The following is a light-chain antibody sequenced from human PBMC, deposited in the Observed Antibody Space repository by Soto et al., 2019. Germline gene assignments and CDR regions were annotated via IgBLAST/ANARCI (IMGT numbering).Light chain of an antibody. V-gene: IGKV2-28*01. CDR2: LGS. CDR3: AQGLATPFT. Sequence: EIVLTQSPLSLPVTPGEPASISCRSSRNLLHSNGYSYLDWYLQKPGQSPQLLIYLGSNRASGVPDRFSGSGSGTDFTLTISRVEAEDVGVYFCAQGLATPFTFGGGTKVEFK. J-gene: IGKJ4*01. CDR1: RNLLHSNGYSY.